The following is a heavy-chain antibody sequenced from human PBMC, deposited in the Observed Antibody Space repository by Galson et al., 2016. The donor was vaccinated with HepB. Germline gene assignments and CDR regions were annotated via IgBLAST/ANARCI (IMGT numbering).Heavy chain of an antibody. J-gene: IGHJ4*02. D-gene: IGHD3-9*01. CDR1: GYSFSDYD. V-gene: IGHV1-8*01. Sequence: SVKVSCKASGYSFSDYDFAWVRQVPGQGLEWLGWMNPNSGNTGYAQRLRGRIAMTRDASTNTAYMELSSLTSEDTAVYYCASAIRYELLTGYWGRGTLVPVSS. CDR2: MNPNSGNT. CDR3: ASAIRYELLTGY.